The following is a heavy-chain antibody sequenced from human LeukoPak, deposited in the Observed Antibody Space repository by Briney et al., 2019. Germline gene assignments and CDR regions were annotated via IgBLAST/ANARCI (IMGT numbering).Heavy chain of an antibody. CDR3: ARLASGAYSGSYRGDY. CDR2: INPSGGST. CDR1: GYTLTSYY. Sequence: ASVKVSCKASGYTLTSYYMHWVRQAPGQGLEWMGIINPSGGSTNYAQKFQGRVTMTRDMSTRTVYMELSSLRFEDTAVYYCARLASGAYSGSYRGDYWGQGTLVTVSS. D-gene: IGHD1-26*01. J-gene: IGHJ4*02. V-gene: IGHV1-46*01.